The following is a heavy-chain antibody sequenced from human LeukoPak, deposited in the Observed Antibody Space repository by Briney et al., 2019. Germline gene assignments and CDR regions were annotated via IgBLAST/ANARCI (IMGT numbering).Heavy chain of an antibody. CDR2: IGSSNSYI. CDR1: GFTFSSYS. V-gene: IGHV3-21*01. D-gene: IGHD5-18*01. CDR3: ARDLNVDTAMGDYYYYMDV. J-gene: IGHJ6*03. Sequence: GGSLRLSCAASGFTFSSYSMNWVRQAPGKGLEWVSSIGSSNSYIYYADSVKGRFTISRDNAKNSLYLQMNSLRAEDTAVYYCARDLNVDTAMGDYYYYMDVWGKGTTVTVSS.